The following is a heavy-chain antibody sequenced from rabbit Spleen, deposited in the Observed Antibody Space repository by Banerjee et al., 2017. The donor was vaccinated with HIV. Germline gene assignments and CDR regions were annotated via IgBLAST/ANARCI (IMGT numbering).Heavy chain of an antibody. D-gene: IGHD2-1*01. J-gene: IGHJ6*01. CDR2: IYAGSSGFS. CDR1: GFSLTSDDY. Sequence: QSLEESGGDLVKPGASLTLTCTASGFSLTSDDYMCWVRQAPGKGLEWIACIYAGSSGFSYFASWAKGRFTLSRENNQNTVTLQMTSLTAADTATYFCARYSSDNGDYSLWGPGTLVTVS. V-gene: IGHV1S40*01. CDR3: ARYSSDNGDYSL.